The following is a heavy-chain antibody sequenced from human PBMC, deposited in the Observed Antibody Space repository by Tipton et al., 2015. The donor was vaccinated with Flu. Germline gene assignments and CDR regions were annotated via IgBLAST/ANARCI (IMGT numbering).Heavy chain of an antibody. J-gene: IGHJ4*02. CDR3: ARGRGYCITTTCLLPFDL. CDR1: GFSFGSYS. CDR2: ITSGSTFI. V-gene: IGHV3-21*04. D-gene: IGHD2-2*01. Sequence: SLRLSCAASGFSFGSYSMNWVRQAPGKGLEWVSCITSGSTFIDYADSVKGRFTVSRDNAKSSLYLQMNSLRAEDTAVYYCARGRGYCITTTCLLPFDLWGQGTLVTVSS.